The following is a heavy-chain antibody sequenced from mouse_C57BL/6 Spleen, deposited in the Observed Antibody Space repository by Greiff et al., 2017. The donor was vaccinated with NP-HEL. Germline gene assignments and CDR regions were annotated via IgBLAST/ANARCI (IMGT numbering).Heavy chain of an antibody. J-gene: IGHJ1*03. V-gene: IGHV10-1*01. CDR3: GRNNGYYWYFDV. D-gene: IGHD2-2*01. CDR1: GFSFNTYA. CDR2: IRSKSNNYAT. Sequence: EVQVVESGGGLVQPKGSLKLSCAASGFSFNTYAMNWVRQAPGKGLEWVARIRSKSNNYATYYADSVKDRFTISRDDSESMLYLQMNNLTTEDTAMYYCGRNNGYYWYFDVWGTGTTVTVSS.